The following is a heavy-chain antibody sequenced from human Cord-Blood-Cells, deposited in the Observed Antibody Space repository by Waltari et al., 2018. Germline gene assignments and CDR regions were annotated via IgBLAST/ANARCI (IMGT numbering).Heavy chain of an antibody. V-gene: IGHV3-15*01. J-gene: IGHJ4*02. Sequence: PVKGRFTISRDDSKNTLYLQMNSLKTEDTAVYYCTTAPTYYYGSGSYYVDYWGQGTLVTVSS. CDR3: TTAPTYYYGSGSYYVDY. D-gene: IGHD3-10*01.